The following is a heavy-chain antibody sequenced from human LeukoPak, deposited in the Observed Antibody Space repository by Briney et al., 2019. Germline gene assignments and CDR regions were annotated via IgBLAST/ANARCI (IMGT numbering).Heavy chain of an antibody. V-gene: IGHV1-46*01. CDR2: INPSGGST. D-gene: IGHD6-13*01. CDR1: GYTFTSYY. J-gene: IGHJ5*02. Sequence: GASVKVSCKASGYTFTSYYMHWVRQAPGQGLEWMGIINPSGGSTSYAQKFQGRVTMTRDMSTSTVYMELSSLRSEDTAVYYCARAGQAGSGFRYSNWFDPWGQGTLVTVSS. CDR3: ARAGQAGSGFRYSNWFDP.